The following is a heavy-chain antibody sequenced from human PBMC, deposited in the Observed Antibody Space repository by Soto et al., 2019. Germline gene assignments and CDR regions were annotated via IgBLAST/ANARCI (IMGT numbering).Heavy chain of an antibody. V-gene: IGHV2-5*01. CDR3: IHDGKLGYTGYDRFDY. Sequence: SGPTLVNPTQTLTLTCTFSGFSLSTNEVGVGWIRQPPGKALEWLALIYWNDDARYSPSLRNRLTITKDTSKNQVVLTMTNMDPVDTATYYCIHDGKLGYTGYDRFDYWGQGTLVTVSS. CDR1: GFSLSTNEVG. CDR2: IYWNDDA. D-gene: IGHD5-12*01. J-gene: IGHJ4*02.